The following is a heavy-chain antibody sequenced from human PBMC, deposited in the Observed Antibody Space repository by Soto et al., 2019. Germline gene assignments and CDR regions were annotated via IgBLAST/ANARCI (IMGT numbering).Heavy chain of an antibody. CDR1: GGSISSSSCY. CDR3: ARPSGSGSFSDWLDP. J-gene: IGHJ5*02. Sequence: SETLPLTYTVSGGSISSSSCYWGWIRQTPGKGLEWIGSIYYSGSTYYNPSLKSRVTISVDTSKTQFSLKLSSVTAADTAFYYRARPSGSGSFSDWLDPWGQGTLVTVSS. D-gene: IGHD3-10*01. CDR2: IYYSGST. V-gene: IGHV4-39*01.